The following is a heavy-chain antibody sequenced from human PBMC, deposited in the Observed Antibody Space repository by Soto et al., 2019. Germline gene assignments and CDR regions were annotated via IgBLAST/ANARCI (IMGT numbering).Heavy chain of an antibody. V-gene: IGHV4-59*13. D-gene: IGHD2-2*01. CDR3: ARDLVPAANNWFDP. J-gene: IGHJ5*02. Sequence: PSETLSLTCTVSGGSISSYYWSWIRQPPGKGLEWIGYIYYSGSTNYNPSLKSRDTISVDTSKNQFSLKLSTVTAADTAVYYCARDLVPAANNWFDPWGQGTLVTVSS. CDR2: IYYSGST. CDR1: GGSISSYY.